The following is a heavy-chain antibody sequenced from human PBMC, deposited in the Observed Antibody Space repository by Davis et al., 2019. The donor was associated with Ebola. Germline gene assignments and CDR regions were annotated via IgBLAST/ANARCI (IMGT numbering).Heavy chain of an antibody. CDR1: GGSVSSYY. Sequence: MPSETLSLTCTVSGGSVSSYYWSWLRQPPGKGLEWLGYIHYSGSTNKNPALKSRVTMSVDMSKNQFSLKLSSVTAADTAVYYCATQYSNGWFDPWGQGILVTVSS. CDR3: ATQYSNGWFDP. D-gene: IGHD2/OR15-2a*01. CDR2: IHYSGST. J-gene: IGHJ5*02. V-gene: IGHV4-59*02.